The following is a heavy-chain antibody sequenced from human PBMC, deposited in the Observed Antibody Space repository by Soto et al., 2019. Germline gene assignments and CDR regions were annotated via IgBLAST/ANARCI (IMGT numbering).Heavy chain of an antibody. D-gene: IGHD7-27*01. CDR2: VSGGGDAA. Sequence: EVQLLESGGGLVEPGGSLRLSCEGSGFTFINYAMNWVRQAPGKGLEWVSAVSGGGDAAFYAASVKGRFTISRDNSKNTVTLQLSSLGVDDTAVYYCVRKILGTTTLPIYWDFDLWCRGTRVTVSS. CDR1: GFTFINYA. V-gene: IGHV3-23*01. J-gene: IGHJ2*01. CDR3: VRKILGTTTLPIYWDFDL.